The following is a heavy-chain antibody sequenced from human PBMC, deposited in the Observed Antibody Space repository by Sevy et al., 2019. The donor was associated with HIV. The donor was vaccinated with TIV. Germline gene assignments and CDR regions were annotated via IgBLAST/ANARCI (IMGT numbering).Heavy chain of an antibody. V-gene: IGHV3-23*01. D-gene: IGHD3-16*01. CDR2: ISGSGRST. J-gene: IGHJ6*02. CDR3: ARDHVKDGKGGDYYYHAMDV. CDR1: GFTFNTYA. Sequence: GGSLRLSCAASGFTFNTYAMSWVRQAPGKGLEWVSGISGSGRSTYYADSVKGRFTISRDNAKNSLYLQMSSLRADDTAVYYCARDHVKDGKGGDYYYHAMDVWGRGTTVTVSS.